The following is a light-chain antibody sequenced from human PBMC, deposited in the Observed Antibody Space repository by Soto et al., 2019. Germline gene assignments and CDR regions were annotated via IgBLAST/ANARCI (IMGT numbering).Light chain of an antibody. J-gene: IGLJ3*02. V-gene: IGLV2-8*01. CDR2: EVN. CDR3: SSYAGSNNSV. CDR1: SSDIGGYDY. Sequence: QSALTQPPSASGSPGQSVTISCTGTSSDIGGYDYVSWYQQHPGKAPKLIIYEVNKRPSGVPDRFSGSKSGNTASLIVSGLQAEDEADYYCSSYAGSNNSVFAGGTKLTVL.